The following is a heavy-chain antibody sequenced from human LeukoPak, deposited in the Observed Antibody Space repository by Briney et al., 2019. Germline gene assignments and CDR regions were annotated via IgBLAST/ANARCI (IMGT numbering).Heavy chain of an antibody. V-gene: IGHV1-18*01. D-gene: IGHD6-13*01. Sequence: GASVKVSCTASGYTLTTYAITWVRQAPGQGLERMGWIRANNGNTNYAQKLQGRVTMTTDTSTSTAYMELRSLRSDDTAVYYCAREGDSSWLHDVFDIWGQGTMVTVSS. CDR2: IRANNGNT. CDR1: GYTLTTYA. J-gene: IGHJ3*02. CDR3: AREGDSSWLHDVFDI.